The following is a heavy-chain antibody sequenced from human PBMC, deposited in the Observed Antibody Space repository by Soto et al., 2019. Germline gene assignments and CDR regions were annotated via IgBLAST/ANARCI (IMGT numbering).Heavy chain of an antibody. D-gene: IGHD3-16*02. Sequence: QVQLVQSGAEVKKPGSSVKVSCKASAGTFSSYAISCVRPAPGQGLEWMGGIIPIFGTANYAQKFQGRVTITADESTSTAYMELSSLRSEDTAVYYCARDQQGGAIEGWFDPWGQGTLVTVSS. CDR3: ARDQQGGAIEGWFDP. CDR1: AGTFSSYA. CDR2: IIPIFGTA. V-gene: IGHV1-69*01. J-gene: IGHJ5*02.